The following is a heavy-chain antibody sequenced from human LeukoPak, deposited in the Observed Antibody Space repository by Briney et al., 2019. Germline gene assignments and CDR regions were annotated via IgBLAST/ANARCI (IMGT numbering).Heavy chain of an antibody. CDR2: INAGNGNT. D-gene: IGHD6-6*01. Sequence: ASVKVSCKASGYTFTSYAMHWVRQAPGQRLEWMGWINAGNGNTKYSQEFQGRVTITRDTSASTAYMELSSLRSEDMAVYYCARTYSSSTPLDYWGQGTLVTVSS. CDR1: GYTFTSYA. J-gene: IGHJ4*02. V-gene: IGHV1-3*03. CDR3: ARTYSSSTPLDY.